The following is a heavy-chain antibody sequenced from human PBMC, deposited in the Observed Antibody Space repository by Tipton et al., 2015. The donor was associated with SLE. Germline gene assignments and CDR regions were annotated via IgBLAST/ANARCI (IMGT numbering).Heavy chain of an antibody. J-gene: IGHJ4*02. V-gene: IGHV4-34*01. D-gene: IGHD3/OR15-3a*01. CDR3: ARAWDWSNYFDY. CDR1: GGSFSGYY. CDR2: INHSGST. Sequence: TLSLTCAVYGGSFSGYYWSWIRQPPGKGLEWIGEINHSGSTNYNPSLKSRVTISVDTSKNQFSLKLSSVTAADTAVYYCARAWDWSNYFDYWGQGTLVTVSS.